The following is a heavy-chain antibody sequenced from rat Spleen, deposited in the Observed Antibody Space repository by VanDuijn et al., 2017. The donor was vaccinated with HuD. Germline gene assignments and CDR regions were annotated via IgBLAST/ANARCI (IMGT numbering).Heavy chain of an antibody. J-gene: IGHJ2*01. CDR1: GFSLTSYN. Sequence: QVQLKESGPDLVQPSQTLSLTCTVSGFSLTSYNVHWVRQPTGKGLEWMGVIWTGGSTDYNSALKSRLSISRDTSKSQVFLKMNSLQTEDTASYYCSRDQLGAGFDYWGQGVMVTVSS. CDR3: SRDQLGAGFDY. V-gene: IGHV2-30*01. CDR2: IWTGGST. D-gene: IGHD5-1*01.